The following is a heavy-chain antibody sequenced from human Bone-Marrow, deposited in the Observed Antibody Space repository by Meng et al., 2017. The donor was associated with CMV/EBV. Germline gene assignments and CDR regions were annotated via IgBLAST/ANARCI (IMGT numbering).Heavy chain of an antibody. J-gene: IGHJ6*02. CDR3: ARDSWWLPTAYYGMDV. CDR1: GGTFSSYA. Sequence: SVKVSCKASGGTFSSYAISWVRQAPGQGLEWMGGTIPIFGTANYAQKFQGRVTITTDESTSTAYMELSSLRSEDTAVYYCARDSWWLPTAYYGMDVWGQGTTVTVSS. CDR2: TIPIFGTA. V-gene: IGHV1-69*05. D-gene: IGHD5-12*01.